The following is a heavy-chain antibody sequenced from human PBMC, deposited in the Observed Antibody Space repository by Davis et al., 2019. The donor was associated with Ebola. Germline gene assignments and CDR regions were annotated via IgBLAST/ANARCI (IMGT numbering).Heavy chain of an antibody. CDR2: SHPNGAAT. CDR1: GYTFTDYY. CDR3: ARDHPGPQTLDI. D-gene: IGHD4-23*01. J-gene: IGHJ3*02. Sequence: ASVQVSCKTSGYTFTDYYIHWMRQAPGQGLEWMGWSHPNGAATKYAQKFQGRVTMTRDRSISTAYMELSSLTHDDTAVYYCARDHPGPQTLDIWGQGTVITVSS. V-gene: IGHV1-2*02.